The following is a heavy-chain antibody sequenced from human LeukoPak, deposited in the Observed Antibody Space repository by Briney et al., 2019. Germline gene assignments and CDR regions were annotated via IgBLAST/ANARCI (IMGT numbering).Heavy chain of an antibody. J-gene: IGHJ6*03. Sequence: SETLSLTCTVSGASISSYYWSWIRQPPGKGLEWIGYIYYSGSTNYNPSLKSRVTISVDTSKNQFSLKLSSVTAADTAVYYCARQRIAAPTYYMDVWGKGTTVTVSS. CDR2: IYYSGST. CDR3: ARQRIAAPTYYMDV. CDR1: GASISSYY. V-gene: IGHV4-59*08. D-gene: IGHD6-13*01.